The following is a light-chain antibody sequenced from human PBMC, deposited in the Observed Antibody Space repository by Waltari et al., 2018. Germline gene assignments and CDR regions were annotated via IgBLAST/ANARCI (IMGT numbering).Light chain of an antibody. CDR1: QSLLYRSNNKNY. CDR2: WAS. J-gene: IGKJ1*01. V-gene: IGKV4-1*01. Sequence: DIVMTQSPDSLAVSLGARATINCKSSQSLLYRSNNKNYLAWYQQKPGQPPKLLIYWASTRESGVPDRFSGSGSGTDFTLTISSLQAEDVAVYYCQQYHSPPLTFGQGTKVEV. CDR3: QQYHSPPLT.